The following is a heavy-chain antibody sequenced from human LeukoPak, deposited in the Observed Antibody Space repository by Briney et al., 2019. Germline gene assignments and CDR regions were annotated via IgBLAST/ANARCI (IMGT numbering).Heavy chain of an antibody. Sequence: PGGSLRLSCAASGFTFSTYWMHWVRQAPGKGLVWVSRINPDGSNTTYADSVKGRFTISRDNAKNTLYLQMDSLRDEDTAVYYCARVEVAAAGYYYYCMDVWGQGTTVTVPS. V-gene: IGHV3-74*01. CDR1: GFTFSTYW. J-gene: IGHJ6*02. CDR2: INPDGSNT. CDR3: ARVEVAAAGYYYYCMDV. D-gene: IGHD6-13*01.